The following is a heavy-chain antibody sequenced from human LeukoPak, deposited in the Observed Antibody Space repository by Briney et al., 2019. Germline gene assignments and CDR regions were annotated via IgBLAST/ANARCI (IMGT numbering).Heavy chain of an antibody. CDR3: ARDLHGSPDR. V-gene: IGHV3-74*01. J-gene: IGHJ5*02. CDR1: GFTFTTFW. CDR2: INPDGRTT. Sequence: PGGSLRLSCAASGFTFTTFWMNWVRQVPGKGLVWVSLINPDGRTTTYADSVKGRFTISRDNAKNTVYLQMGSLRDEDAAIYYCARDLHGSPDRWGQGTLVTVSS. D-gene: IGHD2-2*03.